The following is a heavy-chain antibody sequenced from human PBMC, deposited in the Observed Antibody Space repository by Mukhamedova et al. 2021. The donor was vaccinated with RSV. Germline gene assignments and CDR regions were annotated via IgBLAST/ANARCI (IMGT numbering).Heavy chain of an antibody. CDR3: ARGGYSGYAHVAFDF. CDR2: ISYDGSNK. Sequence: VRQAPGKGLEWVAVISYDGSNKYYADFVKGRFTISRDKSKNTLYLQMNSLRAEDTALYYCARGGYSGYAHVAFDFWGQGTMVTVS. J-gene: IGHJ3*01. D-gene: IGHD5-12*01. V-gene: IGHV3-30*01.